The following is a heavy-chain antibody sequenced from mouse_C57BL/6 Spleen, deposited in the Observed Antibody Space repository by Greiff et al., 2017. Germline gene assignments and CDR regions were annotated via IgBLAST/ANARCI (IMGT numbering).Heavy chain of an antibody. CDR3: ARSRYYGSSYAMDY. J-gene: IGHJ4*01. V-gene: IGHV1-80*01. CDR1: GYAFSSYW. Sequence: VQLQQSGAELVKPGASVKISCKASGYAFSSYWMNWVKQRPGKGLEWIGQIYPGDGDTNYNGKFKGKATLTADKSSSTAYMQLSRLTSEDSAVYFCARSRYYGSSYAMDYWGQGTSVTVSS. D-gene: IGHD1-1*01. CDR2: IYPGDGDT.